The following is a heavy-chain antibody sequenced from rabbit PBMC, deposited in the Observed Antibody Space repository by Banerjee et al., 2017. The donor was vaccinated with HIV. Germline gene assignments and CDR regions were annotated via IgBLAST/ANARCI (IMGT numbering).Heavy chain of an antibody. CDR2: MYAGSRGST. J-gene: IGHJ4*01. CDR1: GFSFSSSYW. Sequence: QEQLKESGGGLVQPGGSLKLSCKASGFSFSSSYWICWVRQAPGKGLEWVACMYAGSRGSTYYANWAKGRFTISKTSSTTVTLQMTSLTAADTATYFCAREDTYGPNLWGPGTLITVS. V-gene: IGHV1S45*01. D-gene: IGHD6-1*01. CDR3: AREDTYGPNL.